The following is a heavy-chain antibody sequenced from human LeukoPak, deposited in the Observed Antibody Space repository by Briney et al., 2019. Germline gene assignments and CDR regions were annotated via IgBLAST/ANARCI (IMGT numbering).Heavy chain of an antibody. D-gene: IGHD3-22*01. V-gene: IGHV4-34*01. J-gene: IGHJ4*02. CDR3: ARVGRRSGYYPTRYYFDY. Sequence: SETLSLTCAVYGGSFSGYYWSWLRQPPGKGLEWIGEINHSGSTNYNPSLKSRVTISVDTSKNQFSLKLSPVTAADTAVYYCARVGRRSGYYPTRYYFDYWGQGTLVTVSS. CDR2: INHSGST. CDR1: GGSFSGYY.